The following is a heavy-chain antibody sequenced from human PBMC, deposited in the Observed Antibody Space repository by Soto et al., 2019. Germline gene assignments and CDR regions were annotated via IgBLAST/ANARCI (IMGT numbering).Heavy chain of an antibody. D-gene: IGHD6-13*01. CDR3: AGSAGKPTDWYFDL. V-gene: IGHV1-69*12. CDR1: GGTFSSYA. J-gene: IGHJ2*01. Sequence: QVQLVQSGAEVKKPGSSVKVSCKASGGTFSSYAISWVRQAPGPGLEWMGGIIPIFGTANYAQKFQGRVTIPADEPTSTHCMELRSVRFEATAVYSCAGSAGKPTDWYFDLWGRGTLVTVSS. CDR2: IIPIFGTA.